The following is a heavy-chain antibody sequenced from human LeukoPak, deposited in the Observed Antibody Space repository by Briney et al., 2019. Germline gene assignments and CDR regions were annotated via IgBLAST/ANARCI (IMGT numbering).Heavy chain of an antibody. D-gene: IGHD2-15*01. J-gene: IGHJ5*02. CDR1: GGTFSSYA. V-gene: IGHV1-69*01. CDR2: IIPIFGTA. Sequence: VASVKVSCKASGGTFSSYAISWVRQAPGQGLEWMGGIIPIFGTANYAQKFQGRVMITADESTSTAYMELSSLRSEDTAVYYCARDLVCSGGSCYSSWGQGTLVTVSS. CDR3: ARDLVCSGGSCYSS.